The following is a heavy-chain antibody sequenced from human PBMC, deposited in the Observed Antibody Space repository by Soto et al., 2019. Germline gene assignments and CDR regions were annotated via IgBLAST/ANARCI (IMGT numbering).Heavy chain of an antibody. CDR3: ARDPDEVVGTDYHYYGMDV. D-gene: IGHD1-26*01. Sequence: SVKGSCKASGDTSSNYGVSWVRQAPGQGPEWMGGILPVFGTTTYARNFQGRITITADKSTSTVYMELTSLRSDDTATYYCARDPDEVVGTDYHYYGMDVWDQGATVTVSS. V-gene: IGHV1-69*06. J-gene: IGHJ6*02. CDR1: GDTSSNYG. CDR2: ILPVFGTT.